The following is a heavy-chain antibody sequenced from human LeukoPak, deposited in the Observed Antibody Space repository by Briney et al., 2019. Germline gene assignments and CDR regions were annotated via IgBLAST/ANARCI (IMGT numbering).Heavy chain of an antibody. CDR3: TREKSVVGPSSYYYFDV. CDR1: GFAVSDNY. V-gene: IGHV3-53*01. D-gene: IGHD2-2*01. J-gene: IGHJ2*01. Sequence: GGSLRLSCEASGFAVSDNYMSWVRQAPGEGLGWVSLIYSDGSTYYADSVKGRFTISRDNSKNTLYLQMDSLRVEDSAMYFCTREKSVVGPSSYYYFDVWGRGTLVTVAS. CDR2: IYSDGST.